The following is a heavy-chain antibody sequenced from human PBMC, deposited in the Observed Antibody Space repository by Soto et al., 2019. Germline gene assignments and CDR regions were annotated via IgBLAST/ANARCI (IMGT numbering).Heavy chain of an antibody. CDR1: GFTFSSYG. D-gene: IGHD3-22*01. Sequence: PGESLKISCAASGFTFSSYGMHWVRQAPGKGLEWVAVISYDGSNKYYADSVKGRFTISRDNSKNTLYLQMNSLRAEDAAVYYCAKDGHYDSSGYYYVPWFDPWGQGTLVTVSS. CDR3: AKDGHYDSSGYYYVPWFDP. CDR2: ISYDGSNK. J-gene: IGHJ5*02. V-gene: IGHV3-30*18.